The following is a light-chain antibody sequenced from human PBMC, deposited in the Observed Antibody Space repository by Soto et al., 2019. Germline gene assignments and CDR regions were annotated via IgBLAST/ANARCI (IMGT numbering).Light chain of an antibody. CDR1: QSVSSSY. J-gene: IGKJ4*01. CDR2: GAS. CDR3: QQYGSSPKLT. Sequence: ILLTHSPGTLSLSPGERATPSCRARQSVSSSYLAWYQQKPGQAPRLLIYGASSRATGIPDRFSGSGSGTDFTLTISRLEPEDFAVYYCQQYGSSPKLTFGGGTKVAIK. V-gene: IGKV3-20*01.